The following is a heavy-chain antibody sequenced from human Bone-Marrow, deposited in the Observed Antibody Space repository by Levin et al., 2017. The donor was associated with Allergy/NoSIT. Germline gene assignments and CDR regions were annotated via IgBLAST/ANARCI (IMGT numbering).Heavy chain of an antibody. CDR1: SDSIRSPY. V-gene: IGHV4-59*08. J-gene: IGHJ5*02. CDR2: IYHSGTT. CDR3: ARYYYGSGNFYWFDP. D-gene: IGHD3-10*01. Sequence: SQTLSLTCTVSSDSIRSPYWSWIRQPPGKGLEWIGNIYHSGTTNYNPSLKSRVTISLDTSSSQFSLKLSSVTAADTAVYYCARYYYGSGNFYWFDPWGQGTLVTVAS.